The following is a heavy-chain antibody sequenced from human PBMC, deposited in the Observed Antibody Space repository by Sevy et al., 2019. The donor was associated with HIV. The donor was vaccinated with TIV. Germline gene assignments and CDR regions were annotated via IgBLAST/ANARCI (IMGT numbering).Heavy chain of an antibody. CDR2: ISGSDNTI. J-gene: IGHJ6*02. V-gene: IGHV3-11*01. D-gene: IGHD4-17*01. CDR1: GFTFSDYY. Sequence: GGSLRLSCAASGFTFSDYYMSWIRQAPGKGLEWISYISGSDNTIYYADSVKGRFTISRDNAKNSLYLQMSSLRADDTAVYYCARDHVKDGDLGDYYYFAMDLWGQGPRSPSP. CDR3: ARDHVKDGDLGDYYYFAMDL.